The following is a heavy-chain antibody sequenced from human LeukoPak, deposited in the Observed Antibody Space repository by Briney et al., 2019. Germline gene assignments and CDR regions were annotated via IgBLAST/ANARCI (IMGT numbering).Heavy chain of an antibody. D-gene: IGHD4-17*01. CDR2: ISNSGVST. CDR3: AKVGQFYGDYDN. V-gene: IGHV3-23*01. Sequence: PGGSLRLSCAASRFTFSSYAMSWVRQAPGKGLEWVSGISNSGVSTYYADSVKGRFTISRDNSKNTLYLQMNSLRAEDTAVYYCAKVGQFYGDYDNWGQGTLVTVSS. J-gene: IGHJ4*02. CDR1: RFTFSSYA.